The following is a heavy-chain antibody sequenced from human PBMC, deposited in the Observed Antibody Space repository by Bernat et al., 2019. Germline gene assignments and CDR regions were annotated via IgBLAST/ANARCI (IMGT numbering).Heavy chain of an antibody. D-gene: IGHD6-6*01. V-gene: IGHV1-69*02. CDR1: GGTFSSYT. J-gene: IGHJ2*01. CDR3: ARLQYSSSSGYFDL. Sequence: GSSVKVSCKASGGTFSSYTISWVRQAPGQGLEWMGRIIPILGIANYAQKFQGRVTITADKSTSTAYMELSSLRSEDTAVYYCARLQYSSSSGYFDLWGRGTLVTVSS. CDR2: IIPILGIA.